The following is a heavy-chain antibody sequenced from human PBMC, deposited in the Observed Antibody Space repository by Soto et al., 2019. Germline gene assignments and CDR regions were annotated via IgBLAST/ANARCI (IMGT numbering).Heavy chain of an antibody. CDR1: GYTFTSYG. V-gene: IGHV1-18*01. CDR3: ARLNIVVVPAPEPYYYYMDV. CDR2: ISAYNGNT. Sequence: ASVKVSCKASGYTFTSYGISWVRQAPGQGLEWMGWISAYNGNTNYAQKLQGRVTMTTDTSTSTAYMELRSLRSDDTAVYYCARLNIVVVPAPEPYYYYMDVWGKGTTVTVSS. D-gene: IGHD2-2*01. J-gene: IGHJ6*03.